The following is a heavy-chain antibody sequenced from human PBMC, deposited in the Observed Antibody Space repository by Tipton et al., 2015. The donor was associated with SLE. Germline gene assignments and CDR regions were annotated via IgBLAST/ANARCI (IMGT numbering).Heavy chain of an antibody. D-gene: IGHD6-6*01. J-gene: IGHJ6*02. V-gene: IGHV4-59*11. Sequence: TLSLTCTVSGGSISSHYWSWIRQPPGKGLEWIGYIYYSGGTNYNPSLKSRVTISVDTSKNQISLKLSSVTAADTAVYYCACGIAARHTYHYYGMDVWGQGTTVTVSS. CDR1: GGSISSHY. CDR3: ACGIAARHTYHYYGMDV. CDR2: IYYSGGT.